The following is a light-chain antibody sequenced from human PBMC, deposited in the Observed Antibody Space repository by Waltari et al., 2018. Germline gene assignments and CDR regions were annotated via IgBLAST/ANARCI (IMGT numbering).Light chain of an antibody. V-gene: IGLV2-8*01. Sequence: QSALPQPPSASGSPGQSVPISFTGTDSDVGGYNHFSWYQQHPGNPPKPLLYEVTKRPSGVPDRFSGSKSGNTASLTVSGLQADDEADYYCSSYAGTSTFYVFGTGTEVTVL. J-gene: IGLJ1*01. CDR2: EVT. CDR1: DSDVGGYNH. CDR3: SSYAGTSTFYV.